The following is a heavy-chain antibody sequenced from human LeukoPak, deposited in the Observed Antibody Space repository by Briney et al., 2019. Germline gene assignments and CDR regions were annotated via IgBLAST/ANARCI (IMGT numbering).Heavy chain of an antibody. CDR1: GFTFSSYA. Sequence: GGSLRLSCAASGFTFSSYAMSWVRQAPGKGLEWVSGINWNGGSTGYADSVKGRFTISRDNAKNSLYLQMNSLRAEDTALYHCAREMVGAPHGMDVWGQGTTVTVSS. CDR3: AREMVGAPHGMDV. J-gene: IGHJ6*02. CDR2: INWNGGST. D-gene: IGHD1-26*01. V-gene: IGHV3-20*01.